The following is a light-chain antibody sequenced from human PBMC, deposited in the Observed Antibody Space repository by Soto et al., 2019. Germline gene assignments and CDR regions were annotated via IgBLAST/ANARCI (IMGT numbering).Light chain of an antibody. CDR3: SSFTGSKNYIV. V-gene: IGLV2-8*01. CDR2: EVT. Sequence: QSALTQPPSASGFPGQSVTISCTGPKSDIGGDNYVSWYHRQPGRAPKLIIYEVTERPSGVPGRFSGSKSGDTASLTVTGLQAEDEGEYYCSSFTGSKNYIVFGGGTKLTVL. CDR1: KSDIGGDNY. J-gene: IGLJ3*02.